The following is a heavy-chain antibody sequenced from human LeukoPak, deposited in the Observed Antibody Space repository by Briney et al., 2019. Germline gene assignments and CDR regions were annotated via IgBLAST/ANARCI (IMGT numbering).Heavy chain of an antibody. CDR1: GGSFSGYY. J-gene: IGHJ3*02. CDR3: ARDRDRLGYCSSTSCYGDGIAFDI. CDR2: INHSGST. Sequence: SSETLSLTCAVYGGSFSGYYWSRIRQPPGKGLEWIGEINHSGSTNYNPSLKSRVTISVDTSKNQFSLKLSSVTAADTAVYYCARDRDRLGYCSSTSCYGDGIAFDIWGQGTMVTVSS. D-gene: IGHD2-2*01. V-gene: IGHV4-34*01.